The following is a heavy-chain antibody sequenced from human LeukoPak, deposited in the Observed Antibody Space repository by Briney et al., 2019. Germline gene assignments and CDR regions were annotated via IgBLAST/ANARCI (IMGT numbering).Heavy chain of an antibody. J-gene: IGHJ3*02. Sequence: ASVKVSCKASGYTFTGYYMHWVRQAPGQGLEWMGWINPNSGGTNYAQKFQGRVTMTRDTSISTAYMELSRLRSDDTAVYYCARGSGYSGDLWDAFDIWGQGTMVTVSS. CDR1: GYTFTGYY. CDR2: INPNSGGT. V-gene: IGHV1-2*02. D-gene: IGHD3-22*01. CDR3: ARGSGYSGDLWDAFDI.